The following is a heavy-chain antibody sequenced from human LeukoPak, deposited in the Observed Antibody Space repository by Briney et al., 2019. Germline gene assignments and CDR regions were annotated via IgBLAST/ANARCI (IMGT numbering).Heavy chain of an antibody. Sequence: GGSLRLSCAASGFTFSSYGMHWVRQAPGKGLEWVAVISYDGSNKYYADSVKGRFTISRDNSKNTLYLQMNSLRAEDTALYYCAKDNDGNTLGDFDYWGQGTLVTVSS. CDR3: AKDNDGNTLGDFDY. CDR1: GFTFSSYG. D-gene: IGHD2-21*01. V-gene: IGHV3-30*18. J-gene: IGHJ4*02. CDR2: ISYDGSNK.